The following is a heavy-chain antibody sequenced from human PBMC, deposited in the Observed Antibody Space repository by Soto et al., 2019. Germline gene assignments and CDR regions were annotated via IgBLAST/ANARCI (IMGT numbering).Heavy chain of an antibody. CDR1: GFTFSNYG. J-gene: IGHJ4*02. Sequence: QVQLVESGGGVVQPGRSLRLSCAASGFTFSNYGMNWVRQAPGKGLEWVALISYDGSNKYYVDSVKGRFTISRDNSKNTVYLQMNSLRAEDTAVYSCFGSGSPTPYWGQGTLVTVSS. CDR2: ISYDGSNK. D-gene: IGHD3-10*01. V-gene: IGHV3-30*03. CDR3: FGSGSPTPY.